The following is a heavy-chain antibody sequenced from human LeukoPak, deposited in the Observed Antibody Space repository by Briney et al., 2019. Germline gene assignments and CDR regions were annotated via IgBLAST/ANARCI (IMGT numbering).Heavy chain of an antibody. CDR1: GFTFSSYA. CDR2: ISSSSSIM. D-gene: IGHD3-16*01. J-gene: IGHJ4*02. V-gene: IGHV3-48*04. CDR3: ARDYTTGYNYDS. Sequence: GGSLRLSCAASGFTFSSYAMSWVRQAPGKGLEWISYISSSSSIMYYGDSVKGRFTISRDNAKNSLYLQMNSLRAEDTAVYYCARDYTTGYNYDSWGQGTLVTVSS.